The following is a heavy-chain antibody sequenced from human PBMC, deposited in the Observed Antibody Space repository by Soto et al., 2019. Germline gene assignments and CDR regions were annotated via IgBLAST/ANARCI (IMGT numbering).Heavy chain of an antibody. Sequence: QVQLVESGGGVVQPGRSLTLSCVVSGVTFRTYGIHWVRQAPGKGLEWVAVISYDGDYTSYADSVKGRFTISRDNSKNTIYLQLTSLGAEDTALYYCAKSDRGVFGVVMSPALDPLDDWGQGTMVAVSS. CDR3: AKSDRGVFGVVMSPALDPLDD. J-gene: IGHJ3*01. CDR1: GVTFRTYG. V-gene: IGHV3-30*18. D-gene: IGHD3-3*01. CDR2: ISYDGDYT.